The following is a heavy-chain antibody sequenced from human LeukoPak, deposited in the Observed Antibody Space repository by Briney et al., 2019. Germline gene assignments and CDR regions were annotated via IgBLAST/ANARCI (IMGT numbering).Heavy chain of an antibody. D-gene: IGHD4-17*01. J-gene: IGHJ4*02. CDR1: GYSISSGYY. Sequence: SETLSLTCTVSGYSISSGYYWGWIRQPPGKGLEWIGSIYHSGSTYYNPSLKSRVTISVDTSKNQFSLKLSSVTAADTAVYYCARRLTTVTTGDYWGQGTLVTVSS. CDR3: ARRLTTVTTGDY. V-gene: IGHV4-38-2*02. CDR2: IYHSGST.